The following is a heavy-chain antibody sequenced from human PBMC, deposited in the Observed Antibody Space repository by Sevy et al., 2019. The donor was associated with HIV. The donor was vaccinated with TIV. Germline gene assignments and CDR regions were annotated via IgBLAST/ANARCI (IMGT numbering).Heavy chain of an antibody. Sequence: GGSLRLSCAASGFTVSSNYMSWVRQAPGKGLEWVSVIDSGGSTYYADSVKGRFTISRDNSKNTLYLQMNSLRAEDTAVYYCASARSHDAFDIWGQGTMVTVSS. CDR1: GFTVSSNY. CDR3: ASARSHDAFDI. CDR2: IDSGGST. V-gene: IGHV3-53*01. J-gene: IGHJ3*02.